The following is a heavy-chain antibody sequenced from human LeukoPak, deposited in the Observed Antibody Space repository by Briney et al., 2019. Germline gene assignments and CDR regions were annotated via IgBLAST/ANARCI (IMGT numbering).Heavy chain of an antibody. D-gene: IGHD6-19*01. CDR3: ARLAVAGTQYYYYGMDV. CDR2: IYYSGST. CDR1: GGSLSSGGYY. Sequence: SQTLSLTCTVSGGSLSSGGYYWSWIRQHPGKGLEWIGYIYYSGSTNYNPSLKSRVTISVDTSKNQFSLKLSSVTAADTAVYYCARLAVAGTQYYYYGMDVWGQGTTVTVSS. J-gene: IGHJ6*02. V-gene: IGHV4-61*08.